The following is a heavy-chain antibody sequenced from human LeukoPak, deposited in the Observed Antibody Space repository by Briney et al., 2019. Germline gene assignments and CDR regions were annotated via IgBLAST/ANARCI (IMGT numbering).Heavy chain of an antibody. D-gene: IGHD3-16*01. CDR3: IRDLGLSHAYGAFDV. CDR1: GFTFSLYD. J-gene: IGHJ3*01. Sequence: PGGSLRLSCAASGFTFSLYDMHWVRQATGKSLEWVSGIGNEGSTFYPGSLKGRSTISRDNAKNSLYLQMNSLSAEDTAVYYCIRDLGLSHAYGAFDVWGQGALVTVSS. V-gene: IGHV3-13*01. CDR2: IGNEGST.